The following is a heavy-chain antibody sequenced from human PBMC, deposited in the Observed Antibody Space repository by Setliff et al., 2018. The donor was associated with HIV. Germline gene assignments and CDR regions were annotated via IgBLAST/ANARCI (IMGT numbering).Heavy chain of an antibody. Sequence: SETLSLTCDISGYNISDNKVSWNWIRQSPTRGLEWLGRAYYRFNWIHDYAKSTARRLTIDPDSSKNQISLHLNFVTPEDTAVYYCARGYCGVICAYDGPFDYWGQGALVTVS. CDR1: GYNISDNKVS. J-gene: IGHJ4*02. D-gene: IGHD2-21*01. V-gene: IGHV6-1*01. CDR2: AYYRFNWIH. CDR3: ARGYCGVICAYDGPFDY.